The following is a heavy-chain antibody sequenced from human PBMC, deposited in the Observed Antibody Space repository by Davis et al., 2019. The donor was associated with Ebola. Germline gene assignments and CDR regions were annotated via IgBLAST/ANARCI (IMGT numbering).Heavy chain of an antibody. CDR3: ATDFTTATEGGDY. CDR2: IDPSDSYT. Sequence: GESLKISCKGSGYSFTNYWISWVRQMPGKGLEWMGRIDPSDSYTNYSPSFQGHVTISADKSISTAYLQWSSLKASDTAMYYCATDFTTATEGGDYWGQGTLVTVSS. J-gene: IGHJ4*02. CDR1: GYSFTNYW. D-gene: IGHD6-13*01. V-gene: IGHV5-10-1*01.